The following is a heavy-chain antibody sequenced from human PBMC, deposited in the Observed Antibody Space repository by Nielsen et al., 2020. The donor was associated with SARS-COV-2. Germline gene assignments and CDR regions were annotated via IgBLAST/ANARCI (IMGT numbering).Heavy chain of an antibody. Sequence: GESLKISCAASGFTFTNAWMSWVRQAPGKGLEWVSAISESGGATYYTDSVKGRFTISRDNSRNTLYLEMNSLRADDTAVYYCAKHEGEDWGQGTLVTVSS. CDR1: GFTFTNAW. D-gene: IGHD3-10*01. CDR2: ISESGGAT. J-gene: IGHJ4*02. CDR3: AKHEGED. V-gene: IGHV3-23*01.